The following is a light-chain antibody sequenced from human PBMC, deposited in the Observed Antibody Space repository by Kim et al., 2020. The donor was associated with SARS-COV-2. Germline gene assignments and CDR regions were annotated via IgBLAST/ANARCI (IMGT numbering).Light chain of an antibody. CDR1: QSVSSNY. CDR3: QQYSSSPAT. V-gene: IGKV3-20*01. J-gene: IGKJ1*01. CDR2: GAS. Sequence: EIVLTQSPGTLSLSPGERATLSCRASQSVSSNYLAWYQQKPSQAPRLLIYGASSRATGIPDRFSGSGSGTDFTLTITRLEPEDFAVYYCQQYSSSPATFGQGTKVDIK.